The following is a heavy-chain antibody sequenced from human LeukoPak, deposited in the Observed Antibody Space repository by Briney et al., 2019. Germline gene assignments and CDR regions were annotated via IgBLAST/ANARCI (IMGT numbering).Heavy chain of an antibody. CDR1: GFTLSSYS. Sequence: GGSLRLSCAASGFTLSSYSMNWVRQAPGKGLEWVSSISSSSSYIYYADSVKGRFTISRGNAKNSLYLQMNSLRAEDTAVYYCARDSVVATIVDWIDPWGQGTLVTVSS. J-gene: IGHJ5*02. CDR2: ISSSSSYI. D-gene: IGHD5-12*01. V-gene: IGHV3-21*01. CDR3: ARDSVVATIVDWIDP.